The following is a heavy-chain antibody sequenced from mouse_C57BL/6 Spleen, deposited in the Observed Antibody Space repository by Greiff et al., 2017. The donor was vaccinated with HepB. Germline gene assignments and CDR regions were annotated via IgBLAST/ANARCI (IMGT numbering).Heavy chain of an antibody. CDR2: IDPSDSYT. Sequence: QVQLQQPGAELVMPGASVKLSCKASGYTFTSYWMHWVKQRPGQGLEWIGEIDPSDSYTNSNQKFKGKSTLTVYKSSSTASMQLSSLTSEDSAVYYCARGGSSYAAYWGQGTLVTVSA. J-gene: IGHJ3*01. CDR3: ARGGSSYAAY. V-gene: IGHV1-69*01. CDR1: GYTFTSYW. D-gene: IGHD1-1*01.